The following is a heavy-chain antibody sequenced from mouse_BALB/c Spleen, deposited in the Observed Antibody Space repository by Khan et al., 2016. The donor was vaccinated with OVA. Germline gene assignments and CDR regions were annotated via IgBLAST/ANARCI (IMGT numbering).Heavy chain of an antibody. Sequence: QVQLQQSGAELARPGASVKMSCKASGYTFTSYTIHWIKLRPGQGLEWIGYINPSNGYTNYNQKFKDKATLTADKSSTTAYMQLSRLTSDDSADYNGARDGAYYRNDGWFAYWGLGTLVTVSA. CDR2: INPSNGYT. J-gene: IGHJ3*01. V-gene: IGHV1-4*01. CDR3: ARDGAYYRNDGWFAY. CDR1: GYTFTSYT. D-gene: IGHD2-14*01.